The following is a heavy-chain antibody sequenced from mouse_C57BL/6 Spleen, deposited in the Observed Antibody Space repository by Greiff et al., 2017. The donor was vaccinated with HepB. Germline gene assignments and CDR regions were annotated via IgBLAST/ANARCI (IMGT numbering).Heavy chain of an antibody. V-gene: IGHV1-74*01. CDR3: TTYGDDVEGFYD. D-gene: IGHD2-2*01. CDR2: IDPSNGDT. J-gene: IGHJ2*01. CDR1: GYTFTGYC. Sequence: QVQLKQPGAELVKPGASVKLSCTASGYTFTGYCMHWVKQRPGQGLEWIGRIDPSNGDTNYNQKFKGKATLTVDKSSSTAYMQLSSLTSEDSAVYYCTTYGDDVEGFYDWGQGTTVT.